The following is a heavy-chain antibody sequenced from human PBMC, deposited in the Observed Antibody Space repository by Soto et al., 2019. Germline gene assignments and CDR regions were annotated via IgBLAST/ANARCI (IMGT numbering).Heavy chain of an antibody. V-gene: IGHV4-31*03. CDR3: ARAARRITIFGVVIPYPNWFDP. CDR2: IYYSGST. D-gene: IGHD3-3*01. CDR1: GGSISSGVYY. Sequence: SETLSLTCTVSGGSISSGVYYWSWIRQHPGKGLEWIGYIYYSGSTYYNPSLKSRVTISVDTSKNQFSLKLSSVTAADTVVYYCARAARRITIFGVVIPYPNWFDPWGQGTLVTVSS. J-gene: IGHJ5*02.